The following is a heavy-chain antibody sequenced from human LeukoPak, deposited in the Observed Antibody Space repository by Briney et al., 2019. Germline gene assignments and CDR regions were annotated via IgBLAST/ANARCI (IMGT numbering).Heavy chain of an antibody. CDR3: ATLPIECSGGSCLGPFDY. Sequence: ASVKVSCKASGGTFSSYAISWVRQAPGQGLEWMGRIIPILGIANYAQKFQGRVTITADKSTSIAYMELSSLRSEDTAVYYCATLPIECSGGSCLGPFDYWGQGTLVTVSS. V-gene: IGHV1-69*04. CDR2: IIPILGIA. D-gene: IGHD2-15*01. CDR1: GGTFSSYA. J-gene: IGHJ4*02.